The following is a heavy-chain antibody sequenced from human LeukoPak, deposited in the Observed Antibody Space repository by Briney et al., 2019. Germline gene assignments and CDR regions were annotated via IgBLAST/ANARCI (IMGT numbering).Heavy chain of an antibody. Sequence: SGPTLVKPTQTLTLTCTFSGFSLSTTTAGVGWIRQPPGKALEWLALIYWDDNKRYSPSLESRLTITSDTPKNQVVLTLTNLDPLDTATYYCAHLRYLEYYFDYWSQGPLVTVSS. CDR2: IYWDDNK. CDR3: AHLRYLEYYFDY. D-gene: IGHD4-17*01. J-gene: IGHJ4*02. V-gene: IGHV2-5*02. CDR1: GFSLSTTTAG.